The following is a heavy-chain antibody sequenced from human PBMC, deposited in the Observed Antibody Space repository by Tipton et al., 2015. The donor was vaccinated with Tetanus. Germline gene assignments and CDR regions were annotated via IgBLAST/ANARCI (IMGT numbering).Heavy chain of an antibody. V-gene: IGHV3-9*01. CDR1: GFTFDDYA. CDR2: ISWNSGSI. D-gene: IGHD2/OR15-2a*01. CDR3: AKGICYYGMDV. Sequence: SLRLSCAASGFTFDDYAMHWVRQAPGKGLEWVSGISWNSGSIGYADSVKGRFTISRDNAKNSPYLQMNSLRAEDTALYYCAKGICYYGMDVWGQGTTVTVSS. J-gene: IGHJ6*02.